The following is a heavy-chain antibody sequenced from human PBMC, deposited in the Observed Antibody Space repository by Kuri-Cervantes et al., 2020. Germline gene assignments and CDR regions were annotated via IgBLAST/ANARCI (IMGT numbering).Heavy chain of an antibody. CDR2: SNAVNGNT. CDR1: GYTFTRYA. V-gene: IGHV1-3*02. CDR3: ARDRNYYYGMDV. Sequence: ASVKVSRKPSGYTFTRYAMHWVRQAPGQRLEWMGWSNAVNGNTKYSQEFQGRVAITRDTSASTAYMELNSLRSEDTAVYYCARDRNYYYGMDVWGQGTTVTVSS. J-gene: IGHJ6*02.